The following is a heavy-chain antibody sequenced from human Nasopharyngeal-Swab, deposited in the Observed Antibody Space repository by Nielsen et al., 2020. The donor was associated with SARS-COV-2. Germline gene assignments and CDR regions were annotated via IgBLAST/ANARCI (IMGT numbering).Heavy chain of an antibody. Sequence: GESLKISCAASGFSFSNYGMHWVRQAPGKGLQWVASIWFDGSRKYYADSMKGRYTISRDNSKNTLYLQANSLRADDTAVYYCARERLYIINTFGDYWGQGTLVTVSS. D-gene: IGHD3-10*01. J-gene: IGHJ4*02. V-gene: IGHV3-33*01. CDR1: GFSFSNYG. CDR3: ARERLYIINTFGDY. CDR2: IWFDGSRK.